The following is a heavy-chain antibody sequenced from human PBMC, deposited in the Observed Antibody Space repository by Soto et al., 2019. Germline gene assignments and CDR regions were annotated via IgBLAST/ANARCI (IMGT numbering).Heavy chain of an antibody. D-gene: IGHD6-6*01. CDR2: IIPIFGTA. CDR3: ARGYSSSSTRRYGMDV. J-gene: IGHJ6*02. V-gene: IGHV1-69*01. Sequence: QVQLVQSGAEVQKPGSSVKVSCKASGGTFSSYAISWVRQAPGQGLEWMGGIIPIFGTANYAKKFQGRVTITADESTSTAYMELSSLRSEDTAVYYCARGYSSSSTRRYGMDVWGQGTTVTVSS. CDR1: GGTFSSYA.